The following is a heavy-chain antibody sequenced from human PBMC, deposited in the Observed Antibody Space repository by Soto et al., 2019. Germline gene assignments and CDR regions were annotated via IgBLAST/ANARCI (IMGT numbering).Heavy chain of an antibody. J-gene: IGHJ4*02. V-gene: IGHV3-23*01. CDR3: AKDRTAAARNFDY. CDR1: GFTFSNHA. Sequence: GSLRLSCAVSGFTFSNHAMSWVRQAPGKGLEWVSAISTAVGATYYADSVKGRFTISRGDSNNTLYLQMNSLRAEDTAVYYCAKDRTAAARNFDYWGQGTPVTVSS. CDR2: ISTAVGAT. D-gene: IGHD6-13*01.